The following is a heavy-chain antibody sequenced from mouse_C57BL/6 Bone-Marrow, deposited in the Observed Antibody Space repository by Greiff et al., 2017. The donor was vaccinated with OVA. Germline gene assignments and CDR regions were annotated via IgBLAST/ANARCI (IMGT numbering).Heavy chain of an antibody. CDR3: ARGDYSNYGAWFAY. CDR2: IYPGSGST. J-gene: IGHJ3*01. V-gene: IGHV1-55*01. CDR1: GYTFTSYW. Sequence: VQLQQPGAELVKPGASVKMSCKASGYTFTSYWITWVQQSPGQGLEWIGDIYPGSGSTNYNEKFKSKATMTVDTSSSTAYMQNSSLTSEDSAVYYCARGDYSNYGAWFAYWGQGTLVTVSA. D-gene: IGHD2-5*01.